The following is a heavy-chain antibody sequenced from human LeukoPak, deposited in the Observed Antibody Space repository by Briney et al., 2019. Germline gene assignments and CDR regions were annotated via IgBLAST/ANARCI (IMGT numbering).Heavy chain of an antibody. J-gene: IGHJ6*02. Sequence: GASVKVSRKVSGYTLTELSMHWVRQAPGKGLEWMGGFDPEDGETIYAQKFQGRVTMTEDTSTDTAYMELSSLRSEDTAVYYCATPPSIAADYGMDVWGQGTTVTVSS. CDR3: ATPPSIAADYGMDV. D-gene: IGHD6-13*01. CDR2: FDPEDGET. V-gene: IGHV1-24*01. CDR1: GYTLTELS.